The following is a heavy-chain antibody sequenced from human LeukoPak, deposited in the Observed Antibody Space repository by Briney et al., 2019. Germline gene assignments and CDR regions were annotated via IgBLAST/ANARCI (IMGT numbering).Heavy chain of an antibody. Sequence: PGGSLRLSCAASGFTFSSYWMSWVRQAPGKGLEWVANIKQDGSEKYYVDSVKGRFTISRDNAKNSLYLQMNSLRAEDTAVYYRARARGDPMVRGVMSGRIFDYWGQGTLVTVSS. CDR2: IKQDGSEK. CDR3: ARARGDPMVRGVMSGRIFDY. D-gene: IGHD3-10*01. V-gene: IGHV3-7*01. J-gene: IGHJ4*02. CDR1: GFTFSSYW.